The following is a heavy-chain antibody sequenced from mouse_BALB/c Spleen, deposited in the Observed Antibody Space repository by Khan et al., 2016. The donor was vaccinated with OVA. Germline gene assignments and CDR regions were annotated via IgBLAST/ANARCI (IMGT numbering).Heavy chain of an antibody. CDR1: GYTFPEYT. CDR2: INPKNGGT. J-gene: IGHJ4*01. CDR3: ARDAGRY. D-gene: IGHD3-3*01. V-gene: IGHV1-18*01. Sequence: EVQLQESGPELVKPGASVKISCKTSGYTFPEYTVHWVKQSLGKSLDWIGVINPKNGGTAYNQKFKGKATLAVDKSSSTAYMEFRNLTSEDSSVYYCARDAGRYGGQGTSVTVTS.